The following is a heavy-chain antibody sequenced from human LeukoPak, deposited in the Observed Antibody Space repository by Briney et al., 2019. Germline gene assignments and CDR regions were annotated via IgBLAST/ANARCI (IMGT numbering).Heavy chain of an antibody. D-gene: IGHD3-3*01. J-gene: IGHJ5*02. CDR1: GFTFSNYA. V-gene: IGHV3-23*01. CDR3: AKLRFLEWFHSWFDP. Sequence: GGSLRLSCSASGFTFSNYAMTWVRQAPGKGLEWVSDIRGNGAGPHYADSVRGRFIISRDNSKNTLYLQMNSLRAEDTAVYYCAKLRFLEWFHSWFDPWGQGTLVTVSS. CDR2: IRGNGAGP.